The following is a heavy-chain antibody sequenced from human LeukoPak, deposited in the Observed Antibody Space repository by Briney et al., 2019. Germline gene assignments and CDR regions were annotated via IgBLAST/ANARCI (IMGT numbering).Heavy chain of an antibody. J-gene: IGHJ4*02. CDR1: GFRFSSYD. CDR3: AKEGSGWYDLDY. CDR2: IESDGTKE. Sequence: GGSLRLSCAASGFRFSSYDIHWVRQAPGKGLEWVTFIESDGTKEYYADSVKGRFTISRDNSKNTVYVQMNTLRAEDTAVYYCAKEGSGWYDLDYWGQGTVVTVSS. V-gene: IGHV3-30*02. D-gene: IGHD6-19*01.